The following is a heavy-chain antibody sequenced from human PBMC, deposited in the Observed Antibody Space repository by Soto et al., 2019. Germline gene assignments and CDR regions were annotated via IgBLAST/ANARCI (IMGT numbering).Heavy chain of an antibody. CDR2: NYYRGST. Sequence: SETLSLTCTVSGGSISSYYWSWIRQPPGKGLEWIGYNYYRGSTNYNPSLKSRVTISVDTSKNQFSLKLSSVTAADTAVYYCARRSGAWGYAFDIWGQGTMVTVSS. V-gene: IGHV4-59*08. D-gene: IGHD7-27*01. CDR3: ARRSGAWGYAFDI. CDR1: GGSISSYY. J-gene: IGHJ3*02.